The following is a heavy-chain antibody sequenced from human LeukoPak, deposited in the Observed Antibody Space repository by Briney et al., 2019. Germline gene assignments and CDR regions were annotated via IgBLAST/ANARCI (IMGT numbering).Heavy chain of an antibody. D-gene: IGHD1-26*01. CDR3: ARHLGPHSGSYILFDY. CDR2: IYYSGST. CDR1: GGSISSYY. V-gene: IGHV4-59*08. J-gene: IGHJ4*02. Sequence: SETLSLTCTVSGGSISSYYWSWIRQPPGKGLEWIGYIYYSGSTSYNPSLKSRVTISADTSKNQFSLKLSSVTAADTAVYYCARHLGPHSGSYILFDYWGQGTLVTVSS.